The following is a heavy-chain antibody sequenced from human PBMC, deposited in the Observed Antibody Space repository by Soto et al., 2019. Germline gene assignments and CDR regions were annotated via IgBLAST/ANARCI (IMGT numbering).Heavy chain of an antibody. CDR1: GFTFSSYG. CDR2: ISYDGSYK. D-gene: IGHD5-18*01. CDR3: AKGSSRRGYSIDPLLDY. J-gene: IGHJ4*02. V-gene: IGHV3-30*18. Sequence: PGGSLRLSCAASGFTFSSYGMHWVRQAPGKGLEWVAVISYDGSYKYNADSVKGRFTISRDNSKNTLYLQMNSLRAEDTAVYYCAKGSSRRGYSIDPLLDYWGQGTLVTVSS.